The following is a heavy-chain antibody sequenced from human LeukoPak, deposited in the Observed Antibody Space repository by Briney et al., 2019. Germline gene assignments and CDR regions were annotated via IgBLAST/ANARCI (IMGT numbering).Heavy chain of an antibody. V-gene: IGHV3-30-3*01. Sequence: GGSLRLSCAASGLTFSSYAMHWVRQAPGKGLEWVAVISYDGSNKYYADSMKGRFTISRDNSKNTLYLQMNSLRAEDTAVYYCAKDYYDSSGYYNGNYWGQGTLVTVSS. CDR1: GLTFSSYA. CDR2: ISYDGSNK. CDR3: AKDYYDSSGYYNGNY. J-gene: IGHJ4*02. D-gene: IGHD3-22*01.